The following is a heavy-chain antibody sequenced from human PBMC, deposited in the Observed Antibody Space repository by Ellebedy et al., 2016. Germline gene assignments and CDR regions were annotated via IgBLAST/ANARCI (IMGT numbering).Heavy chain of an antibody. CDR3: AREGGIFGLDY. CDR2: IWYDGSNK. V-gene: IGHV3-33*01. J-gene: IGHJ4*02. D-gene: IGHD3-3*02. Sequence: GESLKISXAASGISFSSYGMYWVRQAPGKGLEWVAVIWYDGSNKYYADSVKGRFTISRDNSKNTLYLQMNSLRAEDTALYYCAREGGIFGLDYWGQGTLVTVSS. CDR1: GISFSSYG.